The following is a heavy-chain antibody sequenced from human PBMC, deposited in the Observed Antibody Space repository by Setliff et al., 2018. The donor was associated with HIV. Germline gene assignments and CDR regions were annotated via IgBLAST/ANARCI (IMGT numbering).Heavy chain of an antibody. J-gene: IGHJ4*02. D-gene: IGHD6-19*01. CDR2: ISASGTT. CDR3: ARGIAVAGPYFDY. CDR1: GGSISSGGYY. Sequence: SETLSLTCTVSGGSISSGGYYWSWIRQPAGKGLEWIGRISASGTTNYNPSLKGRVTISVDTPKNELSLKLSSMTAADTAVYYCARGIAVAGPYFDYWGQGTLVTVSS. V-gene: IGHV4-61*02.